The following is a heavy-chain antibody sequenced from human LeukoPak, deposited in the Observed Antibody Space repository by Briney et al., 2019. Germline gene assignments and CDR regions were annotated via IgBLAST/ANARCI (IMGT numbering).Heavy chain of an antibody. CDR3: ARDLYGDYWYFDL. Sequence: GSLRLSCAASGFTFSSYWIDWVRQAPGKGLVWVSRINSDGSKIRYADSVKGRFTISRDNAKNTVYLQMNSLRAEDTAIYYCARDLYGDYWYFDLWGRGTLVTVSS. D-gene: IGHD4-17*01. V-gene: IGHV3-74*01. CDR2: INSDGSKI. CDR1: GFTFSSYW. J-gene: IGHJ2*01.